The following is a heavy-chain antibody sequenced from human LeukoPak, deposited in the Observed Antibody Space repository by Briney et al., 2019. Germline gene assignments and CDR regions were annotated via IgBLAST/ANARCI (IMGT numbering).Heavy chain of an antibody. V-gene: IGHV3-64*04. CDR2: ISSNGGST. Sequence: GGSLRLSCSASGFTFSSYAMHWVRQAPGKGLEYVSAISSNGGSTYYADSVKGRFTISRDNSKNTLYLQMNSLRAEDTAVYYCANQYQLPYNWFDPWGQGTLVTVSS. CDR3: ANQYQLPYNWFDP. CDR1: GFTFSSYA. J-gene: IGHJ5*02. D-gene: IGHD2-2*01.